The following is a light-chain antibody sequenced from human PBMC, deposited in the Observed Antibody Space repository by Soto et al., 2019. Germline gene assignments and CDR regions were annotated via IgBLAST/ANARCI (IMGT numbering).Light chain of an antibody. V-gene: IGLV2-14*01. J-gene: IGLJ3*02. CDR2: EVT. Sequence: QSALTQPASVSGSPGQSITISCTGTSSDVGAYNYVSWYRQHPGKAPKLMIYEVTNRPSGVSNRFSGSKSGSTASLTISGLQAEDEADYYCGSYTSSSTLVFGGGTQLTVL. CDR3: GSYTSSSTLV. CDR1: SSDVGAYNY.